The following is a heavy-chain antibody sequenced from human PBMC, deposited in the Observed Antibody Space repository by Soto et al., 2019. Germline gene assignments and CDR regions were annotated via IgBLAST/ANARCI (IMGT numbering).Heavy chain of an antibody. J-gene: IGHJ6*02. D-gene: IGHD3-22*01. CDR2: ISYDGSNK. V-gene: IGHV3-30*18. CDR1: GFTFSSYG. CDR3: AKDRLNSGSFFTGYSGMDV. Sequence: QVQLVESGGGVVQPGRSLRLSCAASGFTFSSYGMHWVRQAPGKGLEWVAVISYDGSNKYYADSVKGRITISRDISKNTLSLQINSLRAEDTAVHYCAKDRLNSGSFFTGYSGMDVWGQGTTVTVSS.